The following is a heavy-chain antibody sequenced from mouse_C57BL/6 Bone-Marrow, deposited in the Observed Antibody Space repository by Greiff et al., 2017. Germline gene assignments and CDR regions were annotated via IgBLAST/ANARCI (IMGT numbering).Heavy chain of an antibody. J-gene: IGHJ4*01. CDR3: ARHEDQGYAMDY. D-gene: IGHD3-2*02. CDR2: FYPGSGSI. V-gene: IGHV1-62-2*01. Sequence: QVQLQQSGAELVKPGASVKLSCKASGYNFTEYTIHWVKQRSGQGLEWIGWFYPGSGSIQYNEKFKDKATLTADKSSSTVYMELIRLTSEDSAVDVCARHEDQGYAMDYWGQGTSVTVSS. CDR1: GYNFTEYT.